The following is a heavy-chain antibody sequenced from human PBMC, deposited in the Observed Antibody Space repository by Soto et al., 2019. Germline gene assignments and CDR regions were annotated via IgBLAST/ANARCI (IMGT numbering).Heavy chain of an antibody. V-gene: IGHV4-30-4*01. J-gene: IGHJ5*02. CDR3: ARDGVGYCSGGSCYSYAGFDP. Sequence: QVQLQESGPGLVKPSQTLSLTCTVSGGSISSGDYYWSWIRQPPGKGLEWIGYIYYSGSTYYNPSLKSRVTMSVATSKNHFSLKLSSVTAADTAVYYCARDGVGYCSGGSCYSYAGFDPWGQGTLVTVSS. D-gene: IGHD2-15*01. CDR2: IYYSGST. CDR1: GGSISSGDYY.